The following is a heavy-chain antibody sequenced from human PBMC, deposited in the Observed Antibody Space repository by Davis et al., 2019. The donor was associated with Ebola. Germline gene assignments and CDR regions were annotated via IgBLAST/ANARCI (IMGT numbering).Heavy chain of an antibody. D-gene: IGHD5-18*01. CDR2: IKQDGSEK. J-gene: IGHJ5*02. Sequence: GESLKISCAASGFTFSSYWMSWVRQAPGKGLEWVANIKQDGSEKYYVDSVKGRFTISRDNAKNSLYLQMNSLRAEDTAVYYCARDNEDTAMVTSWFDPWGQGTLVTVSS. V-gene: IGHV3-7*03. CDR3: ARDNEDTAMVTSWFDP. CDR1: GFTFSSYW.